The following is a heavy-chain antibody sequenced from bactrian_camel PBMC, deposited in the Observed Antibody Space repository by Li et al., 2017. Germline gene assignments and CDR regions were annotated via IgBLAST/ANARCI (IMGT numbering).Heavy chain of an antibody. D-gene: IGHD3*01. CDR3: AAAGARGAIWPAPGGACEGLDNY. V-gene: IGHV3S53*01. CDR2: ISPDGKE. Sequence: VQIGGSLTLACAASRGFDDADAEWGWFRQAPGAQCEMVASISPDGKEYYSDSVKGRFSIFRDNYKDTVYLQMNSLRPEDTAVYYCAAAGARGAIWPAPGGACEGLDNYWGQGTQVTVS. CDR1: RGFDDADAE. J-gene: IGHJ4*01.